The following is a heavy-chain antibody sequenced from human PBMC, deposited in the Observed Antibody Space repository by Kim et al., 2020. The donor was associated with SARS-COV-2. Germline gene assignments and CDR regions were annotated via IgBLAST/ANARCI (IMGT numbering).Heavy chain of an antibody. Sequence: SETLSLTCAVYGESLSGYYWSWIRQSPSGLEWIGEINHLGDTNYNPSLKSRVTISADTSKNQFSLRLNSLTAADTALYYCARGGRTRPLYGHFYFDYWGQGTLVSVSS. D-gene: IGHD2-8*01. CDR1: GESLSGYY. V-gene: IGHV4-34*01. CDR3: ARGGRTRPLYGHFYFDY. J-gene: IGHJ4*02. CDR2: INHLGDT.